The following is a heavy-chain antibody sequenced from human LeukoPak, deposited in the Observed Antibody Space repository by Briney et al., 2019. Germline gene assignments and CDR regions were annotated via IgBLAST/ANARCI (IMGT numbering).Heavy chain of an antibody. CDR1: GFTFSSYW. D-gene: IGHD3-10*02. Sequence: GALRLSCAASGFTFSSYWMNWVRQAPGKGLEWVSYISSSGGTIYYADSVKGRFTISRDNAKNSLYLQMNSLRAEDTAVYYCAELGITMIGGVWGKGTTVTISS. V-gene: IGHV3-48*04. CDR2: ISSSGGTI. J-gene: IGHJ6*04. CDR3: AELGITMIGGV.